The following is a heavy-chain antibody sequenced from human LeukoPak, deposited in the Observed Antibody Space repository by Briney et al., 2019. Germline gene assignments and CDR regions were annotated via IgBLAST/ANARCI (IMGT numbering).Heavy chain of an antibody. CDR2: ISYDGSNK. J-gene: IGHJ5*02. D-gene: IGHD4-17*01. CDR1: GFTFSSYA. V-gene: IGHV3-30-3*01. CDR3: AREGYGLDP. Sequence: GGSLRLSCAASGFTFSSYAMHWVRQAPGKGLEWVAVISYDGSNKYYADSVKGRFTISRDNSKNTLYLQMNSLRAEDTAVYYCAREGYGLDPWGQGTLVTVPS.